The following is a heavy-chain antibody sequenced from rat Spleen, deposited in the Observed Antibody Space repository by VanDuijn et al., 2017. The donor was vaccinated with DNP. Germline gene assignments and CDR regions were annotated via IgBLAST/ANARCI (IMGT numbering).Heavy chain of an antibody. Sequence: EVQLVESGGGLVQPGRSLRLSCVASGFSFSNSGMHWIRQAPTKGLEWVTTIGYDGITTYYRDPVKGRFSISRDTAKSTLYLQMNSLRSEDTATYYCARIGDFHDGGDGDVLDAWGQGTSVTVSS. J-gene: IGHJ4*01. CDR2: IGYDGITT. CDR1: GFSFSNSG. D-gene: IGHD1-12*02. V-gene: IGHV5-29*01. CDR3: ARIGDFHDGGDGDVLDA.